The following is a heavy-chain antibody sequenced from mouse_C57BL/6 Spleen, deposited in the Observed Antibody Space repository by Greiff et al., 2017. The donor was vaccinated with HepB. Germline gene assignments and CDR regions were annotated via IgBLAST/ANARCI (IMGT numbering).Heavy chain of an antibody. CDR3: ARRYYGSSPLAMDY. CDR1: GYTFTSYW. Sequence: VQLQQPGAELVKPGASVKLSCKASGYTFTSYWMHWVKQRPGQGLEWIGMIHPNSGSTNYNEKFKSKATLTVDKSSSTAYMQLSSLTSEDSAVYYCARRYYGSSPLAMDYWGQGTSVTVSS. J-gene: IGHJ4*01. V-gene: IGHV1-64*01. D-gene: IGHD1-1*01. CDR2: IHPNSGST.